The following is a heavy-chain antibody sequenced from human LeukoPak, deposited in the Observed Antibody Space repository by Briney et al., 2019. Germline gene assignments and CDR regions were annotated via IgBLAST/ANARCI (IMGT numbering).Heavy chain of an antibody. CDR2: ISYSGST. V-gene: IGHV4-39*01. CDR3: ARHFDF. Sequence: ASETLSLTCSVSGDSISSSDSYWGWIRQPPGKGLEWIGTISYSGSTYYNPSLKSRVAISADTSKNQFSLKLNSVTAADTAVYYCARHFDFWGQGTLVTVSS. J-gene: IGHJ4*02. CDR1: GDSISSSDSY.